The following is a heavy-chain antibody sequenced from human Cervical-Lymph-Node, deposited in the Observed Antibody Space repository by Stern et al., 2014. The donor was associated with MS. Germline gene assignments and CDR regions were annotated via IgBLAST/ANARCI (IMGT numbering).Heavy chain of an antibody. V-gene: IGHV1-69*01. CDR2: IIPIFGTA. D-gene: IGHD6-13*01. J-gene: IGHJ4*02. Sequence: QVQLVQSGAEVKKPGSSVKVSCKASGGTFSTYAITWVRQAPGQGLEWMGGIIPIFGTANYAQKLQGRITITADESTSTAYMELSSLRSEDTAVYYCARNAGYNSRWGENYFDYWGQGTLVTVSS. CDR3: ARNAGYNSRWGENYFDY. CDR1: GGTFSTYA.